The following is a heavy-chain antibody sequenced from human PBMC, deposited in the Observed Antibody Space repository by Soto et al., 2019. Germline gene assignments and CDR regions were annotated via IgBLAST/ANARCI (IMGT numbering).Heavy chain of an antibody. Sequence: SETLSRTCTFSGGSISSGGYYWSWILQHPGKGLEWIGYIYYSGSTYYNPSLKSRVTISVDTSKNQFSLKLSSVTAADTAVYSCARGSQMEHWFDPWGQGTLVNVSS. CDR2: IYYSGST. J-gene: IGHJ5*02. CDR3: ARGSQMEHWFDP. D-gene: IGHD1-26*01. V-gene: IGHV4-31*03. CDR1: GGSISSGGYY.